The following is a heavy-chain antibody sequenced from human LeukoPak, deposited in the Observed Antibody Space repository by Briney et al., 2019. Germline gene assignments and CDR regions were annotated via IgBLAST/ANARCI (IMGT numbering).Heavy chain of an antibody. J-gene: IGHJ6*02. Sequence: SETLSLTCSVSGGFISSYYWYWIRQPPEKGLEWIGCIDYSGSTNYNPSLKSRVTISVDTSKNQFSLNLSSVTAADTAVYYCARRGAARRYDGMDVWGQGTTVTVSS. CDR3: ARRGAARRYDGMDV. CDR2: IDYSGST. D-gene: IGHD6-6*01. CDR1: GGFISSYY. V-gene: IGHV4-59*08.